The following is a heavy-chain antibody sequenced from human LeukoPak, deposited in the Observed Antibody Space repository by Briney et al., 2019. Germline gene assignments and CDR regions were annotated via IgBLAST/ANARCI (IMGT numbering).Heavy chain of an antibody. CDR1: GGSISSSSYY. Sequence: SETLSLTCTVSGGSISSSSYYWGWIRQPPGKGLEWIGSIYYSGSTNYNPSLKSRVTMSVDTSKNQFSLKLSSVTAADTAVYYCARGGGSGSGVYYYGMDVWGQGTTVTVSS. V-gene: IGHV4-39*07. CDR2: IYYSGST. CDR3: ARGGGSGSGVYYYGMDV. D-gene: IGHD3-10*01. J-gene: IGHJ6*02.